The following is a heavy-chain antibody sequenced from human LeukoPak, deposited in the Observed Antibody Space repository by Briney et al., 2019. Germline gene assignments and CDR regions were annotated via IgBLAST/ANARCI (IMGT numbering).Heavy chain of an antibody. J-gene: IGHJ4*02. D-gene: IGHD1-1*01. CDR1: GFTFSTYE. Sequence: GSLRLSCAASGFTFSTYEMNWVRQAPGKGLEGVSYINSRGNTKHYSDSVKGRFTVSRDNAKNSLYLQMNSLRAEDTAMYYCARDQNWSPDWWGQGTLVTVSS. V-gene: IGHV3-48*03. CDR2: INSRGNTK. CDR3: ARDQNWSPDW.